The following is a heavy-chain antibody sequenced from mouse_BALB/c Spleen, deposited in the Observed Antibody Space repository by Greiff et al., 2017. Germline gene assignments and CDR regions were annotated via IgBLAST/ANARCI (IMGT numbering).Heavy chain of an antibody. J-gene: IGHJ4*01. CDR2: ISSGGSYT. Sequence: EVHLVESGGGLVKPGGSLKLSCAASGFTFSSYAMSWVRQSPEKRLEWVAEISSGGSYTYYPDTVTGRFTISRDNAKNTLYLEMSSLRSEDTAMYYCARDPNYYAMDYWGQGTSVTVSS. V-gene: IGHV5-9-4*01. CDR3: ARDPNYYAMDY. CDR1: GFTFSSYA.